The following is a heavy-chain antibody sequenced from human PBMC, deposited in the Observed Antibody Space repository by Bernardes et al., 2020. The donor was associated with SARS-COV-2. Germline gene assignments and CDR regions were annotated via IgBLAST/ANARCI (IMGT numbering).Heavy chain of an antibody. D-gene: IGHD2-2*01. CDR1: GFTVSNKY. J-gene: IGHJ3*02. CDR2: IYSDGST. CDR3: ARIAGVCSDTSCFDAFDI. Sequence: GGSLRLSCAASGFTVSNKYMTWVRQAPGKGLEWVSVIYSDGSTYYADSVEGRFTISRDNSKNTVYLQMTSLRPEEAAVYYCARIAGVCSDTSCFDAFDIWGQGTVVTVSS. V-gene: IGHV3-66*02.